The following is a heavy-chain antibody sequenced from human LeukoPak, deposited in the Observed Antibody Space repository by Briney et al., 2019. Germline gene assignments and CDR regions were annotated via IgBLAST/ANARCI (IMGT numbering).Heavy chain of an antibody. V-gene: IGHV3-30*03. CDR1: GFTFSSYG. J-gene: IGHJ4*02. Sequence: PGGSLRLSCAASGFTFSSYGMHWVRQAPGKGLEWVAVISYDGSNKHYTDSVKGRFTISRDNSKNTLYLQMNSLRAEDTAVYYCARLRYFDYWGQGTLVTVSS. CDR3: ARLRYFDY. CDR2: ISYDGSNK.